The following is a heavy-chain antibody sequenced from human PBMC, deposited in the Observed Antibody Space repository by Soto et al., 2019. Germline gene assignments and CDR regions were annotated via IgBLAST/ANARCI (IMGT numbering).Heavy chain of an antibody. Sequence: QLQLQETGPGLVKPSETLSLTCTVSSGSISSSSSYWGWIRQPPGKGLEWIGSIYYSGNTYYNPSLKSRVTISIDSSKTQFSLKLNSVTTADTAVYYCGAQDYGAKWHYFETWGQGTLVTVSS. V-gene: IGHV4-39*01. CDR3: GAQDYGAKWHYFET. CDR2: IYYSGNT. D-gene: IGHD4-17*01. J-gene: IGHJ4*02. CDR1: SGSISSSSSY.